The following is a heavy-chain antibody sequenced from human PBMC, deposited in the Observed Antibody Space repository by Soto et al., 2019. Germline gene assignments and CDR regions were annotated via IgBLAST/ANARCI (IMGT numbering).Heavy chain of an antibody. V-gene: IGHV3-23*01. CDR2: ITGSGGST. CDR1: GFTFTNYA. J-gene: IGHJ4*02. Sequence: GGSLRLSCAASGFTFTNYAMSWVRQAPGKGLEWVSIITGSGGSTYYADSVKGRFTISRDNIKNTLYLQMNSLRAEDTAVYYCAKDFIEGVPGAIEGGGWDYWGQGTLVTVSS. CDR3: AKDFIEGVPGAIEGGGWDY. D-gene: IGHD2-2*02.